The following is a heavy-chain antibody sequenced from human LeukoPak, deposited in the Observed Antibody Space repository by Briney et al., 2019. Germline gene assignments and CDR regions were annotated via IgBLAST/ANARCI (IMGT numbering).Heavy chain of an antibody. V-gene: IGHV4-39*07. Sequence: SETLSLTCTVSGGSISSSSYYWGWIRQPPGKGLEWIGSIYYSGSTYYNPSLKSRVTISVDTSKNQFSLKLSSVTAADTAVYYCAGGGFYGSSGYSLYYFDYWGQGTLVTVSS. CDR2: IYYSGST. CDR1: GGSISSSSYY. CDR3: AGGGFYGSSGYSLYYFDY. D-gene: IGHD3-22*01. J-gene: IGHJ4*02.